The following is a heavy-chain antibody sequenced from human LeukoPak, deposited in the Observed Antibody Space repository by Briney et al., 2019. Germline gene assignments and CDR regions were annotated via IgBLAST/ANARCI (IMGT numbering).Heavy chain of an antibody. CDR3: AKRVPYSSSSVYFDC. CDR2: ISDDGRST. D-gene: IGHD6-6*01. J-gene: IGHJ4*02. V-gene: IGHV3-23*01. CDR1: GFTFTNYV. Sequence: GGSLRLSCAASGFTFTNYVMSWVRQAPGKGLQWVSAISDDGRSTYYADSVKGRFTISRDNSKNTLYLQMNNLRAEDTAFYYCAKRVPYSSSSVYFDCWGQGTLVTVSS.